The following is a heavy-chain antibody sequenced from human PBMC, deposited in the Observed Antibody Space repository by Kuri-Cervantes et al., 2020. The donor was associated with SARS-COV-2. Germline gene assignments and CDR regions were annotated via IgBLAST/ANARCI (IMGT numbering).Heavy chain of an antibody. CDR2: IIPIFGTA. D-gene: IGHD3-3*01. J-gene: IGHJ4*02. CDR3: ARRVRGEWLSQYYFDY. V-gene: IGHV1-69*06. Sequence: SVKVSCKASGYTFTGYYMHWVRQAPGQGLEWMGGIIPIFGTANYAQKFQGRVTITADKSTSTAYMELSSLRSEDTTVYYCARRVRGEWLSQYYFDYWGQGTLVTVSS. CDR1: GYTFTGYY.